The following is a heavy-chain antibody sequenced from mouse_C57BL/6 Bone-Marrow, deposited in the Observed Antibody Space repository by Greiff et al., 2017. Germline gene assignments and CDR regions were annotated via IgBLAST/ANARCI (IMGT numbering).Heavy chain of an antibody. V-gene: IGHV2-2*01. CDR3: ARGMMVNTGARFAY. J-gene: IGHJ3*01. D-gene: IGHD2-3*01. CDR2: IWSGGDT. CDR1: GFSLTSYG. Sequence: VQLVESGPGLVQPSQSLSITCTVSGFSLTSYGVHWVRQSPGKGLEWLGVIWSGGDTDYYAAFVSRLSISKDNSKSQVFFKMNSRQADETAIYYCARGMMVNTGARFAYWGQGTLVTVSA.